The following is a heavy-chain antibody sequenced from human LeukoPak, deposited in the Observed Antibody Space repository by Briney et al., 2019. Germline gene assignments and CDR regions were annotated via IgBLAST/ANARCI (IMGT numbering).Heavy chain of an antibody. D-gene: IGHD2-15*01. Sequence: GESLKISCKGSGYSSSNYWIDWVRQMPGEGLEWIGIVHPGDSNIKYSPSFQGQVTISADKSISTAYLQWSSLKASDTAMYYCARALYGYGMDVWGQGTTVTVSS. V-gene: IGHV5-51*01. J-gene: IGHJ6*02. CDR2: VHPGDSNI. CDR1: GYSSSNYW. CDR3: ARALYGYGMDV.